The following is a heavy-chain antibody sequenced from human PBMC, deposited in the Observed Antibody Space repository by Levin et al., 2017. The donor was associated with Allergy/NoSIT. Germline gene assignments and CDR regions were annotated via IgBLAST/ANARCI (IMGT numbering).Heavy chain of an antibody. J-gene: IGHJ4*02. CDR2: IGDSGGNT. Sequence: GESLKISCGASGFTFSDYAMNWVRQAPGKGLEWVSSIGDSGGNTYYADSVKGRFTISRDNSKDTLYLQMNSLRAEDTALYYCAKDRDRYGWDFDYWGQGTLVTVSS. D-gene: IGHD5-18*01. V-gene: IGHV3-23*01. CDR1: GFTFSDYA. CDR3: AKDRDRYGWDFDY.